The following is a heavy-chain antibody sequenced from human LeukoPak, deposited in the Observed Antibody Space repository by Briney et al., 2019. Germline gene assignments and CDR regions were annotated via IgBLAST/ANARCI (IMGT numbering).Heavy chain of an antibody. Sequence: VGSLRLSCSASGVSFSSYEVNCVRQAPGKGLWWISYITGSGDTIYYADSVKGRFTISRDNAKNSLCLQMNSLTADNTALYYCARERTTIMSGTAIGGYWGQGTLVTVSS. V-gene: IGHV3-48*03. CDR1: GVSFSSYE. D-gene: IGHD4-11*01. CDR3: ARERTTIMSGTAIGGY. J-gene: IGHJ4*02. CDR2: ITGSGDTI.